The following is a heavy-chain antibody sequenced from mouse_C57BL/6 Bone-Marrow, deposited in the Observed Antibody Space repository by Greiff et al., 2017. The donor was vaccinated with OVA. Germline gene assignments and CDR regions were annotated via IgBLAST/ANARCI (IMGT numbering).Heavy chain of an antibody. V-gene: IGHV2-9-1*01. CDR1: GFSLTSYA. CDR3: AGWLLRDYYAMDY. J-gene: IGHJ4*01. CDR2: IWTGGGT. D-gene: IGHD2-3*01. Sequence: QVQLQQSGPGLVAPSQSLSITCTVSGFSLTSYAISWVRQPPGKGLEWLGVIWTGGGTNYNSALKSRLSISKDNSKSQVFLKMNSLQTDDTARYYCAGWLLRDYYAMDYWGQGTSVTVSS.